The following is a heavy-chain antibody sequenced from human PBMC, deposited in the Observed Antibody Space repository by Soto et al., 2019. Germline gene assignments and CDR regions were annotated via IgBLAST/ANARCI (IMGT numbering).Heavy chain of an antibody. Sequence: ISCKGSGYIFTSYWIGCVRQMPGKGLEWMGIIYPGDSDTRYRPSFQGQVTISADKSISTAYLQWSSLKASDTAMYYCASSSTDALDIWGQGTMAPVSS. CDR1: GYIFTSYW. J-gene: IGHJ3*02. CDR3: ASSSTDALDI. CDR2: IYPGDSDT. D-gene: IGHD6-13*01. V-gene: IGHV5-51*01.